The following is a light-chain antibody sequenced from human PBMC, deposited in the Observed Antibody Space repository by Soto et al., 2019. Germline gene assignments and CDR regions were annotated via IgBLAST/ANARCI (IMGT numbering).Light chain of an antibody. J-gene: IGKJ4*01. CDR3: QKYNSAPLT. CDR2: AAS. V-gene: IGKV1-27*01. CDR1: QGVSNY. Sequence: EMTQSPDTLSVSVGERVTITCRASQGVSNYLAWYQQKPRKAPKLLIYAASTLQSGAPTRFSGRGSGTDFTLTISSLQPEDVASYYCQKYNSAPLTFCG.